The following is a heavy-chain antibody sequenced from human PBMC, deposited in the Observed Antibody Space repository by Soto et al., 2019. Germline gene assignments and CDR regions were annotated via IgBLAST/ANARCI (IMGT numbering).Heavy chain of an antibody. D-gene: IGHD3-22*01. CDR1: ACRFTISA. J-gene: IGHJ3*02. CDR3: AAGASYYYDSSGPDAFDI. V-gene: IGHV1-58*01. Sequence: SCGAAACRFTISALQVARPASEQRLEWIGWIVVGSGNTNYAQKFQERVTITRDMSTSTAYMELSSLRSEDTAVYYCAAGASYYYDSSGPDAFDIWGQGTMVTVSS. CDR2: IVVGSGNT.